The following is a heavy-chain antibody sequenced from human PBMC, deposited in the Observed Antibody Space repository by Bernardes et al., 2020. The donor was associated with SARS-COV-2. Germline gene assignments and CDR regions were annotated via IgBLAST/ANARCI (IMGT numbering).Heavy chain of an antibody. CDR2: FEHAGRTT. D-gene: IGHD1-1*01. CDR3: ARGPIAGTGMAQADPRFDP. Sequence: GRSLRLSCVASGFTFRRYWMHWVRQSPGEALVWVSRFEHAGRTTTSADSVKSRFAVSRDNAKSTLYLQTNSLRAEDTAIYYCARGPIAGTGMAQADPRFDPWGEETLVSVSS. V-gene: IGHV3-74*03. J-gene: IGHJ5*02. CDR1: GFTFRRYW.